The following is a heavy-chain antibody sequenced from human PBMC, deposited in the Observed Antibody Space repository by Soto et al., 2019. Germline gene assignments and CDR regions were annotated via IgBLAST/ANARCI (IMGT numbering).Heavy chain of an antibody. Sequence: EVQLVEYGGGLVQPGGSLRLSCAASGFTFSNYWMHWVRQAPGKGLVWVSRINSDGSSASYKDSVKGRFTISRDNAKKTLYLQMNSLRAEDTAVYYCARDTLELLYYFDYWGQGTLVTVSS. J-gene: IGHJ4*02. CDR2: INSDGSSA. D-gene: IGHD1-7*01. CDR3: ARDTLELLYYFDY. V-gene: IGHV3-74*01. CDR1: GFTFSNYW.